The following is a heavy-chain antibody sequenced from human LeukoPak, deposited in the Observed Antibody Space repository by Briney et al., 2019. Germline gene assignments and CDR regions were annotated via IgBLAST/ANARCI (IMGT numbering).Heavy chain of an antibody. J-gene: IGHJ4*02. V-gene: IGHV3-48*04. D-gene: IGHD2-2*01. CDR1: GFTFSSYS. CDR2: ISGSSSTI. Sequence: GGSLRLSCAASGFTFSSYSMNWVRQAPGKGLEWVSYISGSSSTIYYADSVKGRFTISRDNAKNSLYLQMSSLRVEDTAVYYCARRYCSSTSCTLDYWGQGTLVTVSS. CDR3: ARRYCSSTSCTLDY.